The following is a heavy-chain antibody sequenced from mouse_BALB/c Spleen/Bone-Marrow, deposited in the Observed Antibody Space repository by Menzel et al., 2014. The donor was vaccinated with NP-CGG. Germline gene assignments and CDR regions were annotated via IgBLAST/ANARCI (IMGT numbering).Heavy chain of an antibody. D-gene: IGHD2-2*01. Sequence: VQLQQPGPELVKPGASVKMSCKASGYTFTSYVIHWVKQKPGQGLEWIGNINPYNDGTQYNEKFEGKATLTSDKSSSTAFMELSSLTSEDSAVYYCARSLYGYDWYFDVWGAGTTVTVSS. CDR1: GYTFTSYV. CDR2: INPYNDGT. J-gene: IGHJ1*01. CDR3: ARSLYGYDWYFDV. V-gene: IGHV1-14*01.